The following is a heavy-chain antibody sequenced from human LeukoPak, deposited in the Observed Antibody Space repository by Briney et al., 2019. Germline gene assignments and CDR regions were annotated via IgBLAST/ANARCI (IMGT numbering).Heavy chain of an antibody. V-gene: IGHV4-39*01. D-gene: IGHD2-2*01. CDR1: GGSISSSSYY. J-gene: IGHJ4*02. CDR2: IYYSGST. CDR3: ARRYCSSTSCYLDY. Sequence: SETLSLTCTVSGGSISSSSYYWGWIRQPPGKGLEWIGSIYYSGSTYYNPSLKSRVTISVDTSKNQFSLRLSSVTAADTAVYYCARRYCSSTSCYLDYWGQGTLVTVSS.